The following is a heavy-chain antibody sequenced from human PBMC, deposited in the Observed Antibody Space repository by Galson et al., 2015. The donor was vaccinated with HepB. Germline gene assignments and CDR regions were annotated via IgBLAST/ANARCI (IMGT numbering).Heavy chain of an antibody. V-gene: IGHV1-58*02. CDR1: GFTFTSSA. CDR3: AADPYYDSSGPPLRD. CDR2: IVVGSGNT. Sequence: SVKVSCKASGFTFTSSAMQWVRQARGQRLEWIGWIVVGSGNTNYAQKFQERVTITRDMSTSTAYMELSSLRSEDTAVYYCAADPYYDSSGPPLRDWGQGTLVTVSS. J-gene: IGHJ4*02. D-gene: IGHD3-22*01.